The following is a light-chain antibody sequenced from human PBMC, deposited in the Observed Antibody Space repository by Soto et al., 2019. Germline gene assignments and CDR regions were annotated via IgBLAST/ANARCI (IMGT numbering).Light chain of an antibody. V-gene: IGKV1-9*01. Sequence: DIQLTQSPSFLSASVGDRVANTCRASQGISSFLAWYQQKPGKAPGLLIYDASTLQSGVPSRFSGSGSGTEFTLTISSLQPEDFATYYCQQLDSYPITFGQGTRLEIK. J-gene: IGKJ5*01. CDR1: QGISSF. CDR3: QQLDSYPIT. CDR2: DAS.